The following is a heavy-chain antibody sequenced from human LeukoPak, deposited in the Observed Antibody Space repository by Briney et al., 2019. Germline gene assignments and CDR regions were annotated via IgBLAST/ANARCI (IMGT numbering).Heavy chain of an antibody. CDR2: ITGSSSYI. CDR3: ARGSTVVRGVSPAGDY. Sequence: GGSLRLSCAASGFSFRSYSMDWVRQAPGKGLEWVSSITGSSSYISYADSVKGRFTISRDNAENSLFLQMNSLRPEDTAVYFCARGSTVVRGVSPAGDYWGQGTLVTVSS. J-gene: IGHJ4*02. D-gene: IGHD3-10*01. V-gene: IGHV3-21*01. CDR1: GFSFRSYS.